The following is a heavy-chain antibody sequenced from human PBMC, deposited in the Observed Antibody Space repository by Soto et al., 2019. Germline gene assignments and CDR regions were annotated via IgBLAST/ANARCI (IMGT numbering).Heavy chain of an antibody. Sequence: GESLKISCKGSGYTFTDYWISWVRQMPGKGLEWMGTIDPTDSSTYDSPSFQGHVTISADKSISTAYLQWSSLKASDTAMYYCARGFDWYPSWFDPWGQGTLVTVSS. CDR1: GYTFTDYW. CDR3: ARGFDWYPSWFDP. J-gene: IGHJ5*02. V-gene: IGHV5-10-1*01. D-gene: IGHD3-9*01. CDR2: IDPTDSST.